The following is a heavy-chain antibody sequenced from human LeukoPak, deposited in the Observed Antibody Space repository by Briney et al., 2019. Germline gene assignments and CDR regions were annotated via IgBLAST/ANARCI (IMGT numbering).Heavy chain of an antibody. CDR3: ATLTSAYYYYYYMDV. V-gene: IGHV3-30*02. CDR1: GFTFSSYG. CDR2: IRYDGSNK. Sequence: PEGSLRLSCAASGFTFSSYGMHWVRQAPGKGLEWVAFIRYDGSNKYYADSVKGRFTISRDNSKNTLCLQMNSLRAEDTAVYYCATLTSAYYYYYYMDVWGKGTTVTVSS. J-gene: IGHJ6*03.